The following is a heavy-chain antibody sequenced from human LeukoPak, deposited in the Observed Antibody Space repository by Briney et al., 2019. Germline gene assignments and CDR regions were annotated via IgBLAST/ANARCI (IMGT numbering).Heavy chain of an antibody. CDR2: IYHSGST. D-gene: IGHD4-17*01. V-gene: IGHV4-38-2*01. J-gene: IGHJ4*02. CDR3: ARHYLTVTTHSFDY. Sequence: SETLSLTCAVSGFSISSSYYWGWIRQPPGKGLEWIGSIYHSGSTYYNPSLKSQVTISLDTSKNQFSLKLSSVTAADTAVYYCARHYLTVTTHSFDYWGQGTLVTVSS. CDR1: GFSISSSYY.